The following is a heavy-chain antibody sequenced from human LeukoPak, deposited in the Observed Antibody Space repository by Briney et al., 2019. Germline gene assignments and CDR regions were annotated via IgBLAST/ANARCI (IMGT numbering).Heavy chain of an antibody. Sequence: ASVKVSCKASGYTFTSYYMHWVRQAPGQGLEWMGIINPSGGSTSYVQKFQGRVTMTRDTSTSTVYMELSSLRSEDTAVYYCASPWGGYCSSTSCYAPSSRQYYYYYGMDVWGQGTTVTVSS. D-gene: IGHD2-2*01. J-gene: IGHJ6*02. CDR2: INPSGGST. V-gene: IGHV1-46*01. CDR3: ASPWGGYCSSTSCYAPSSRQYYYYYGMDV. CDR1: GYTFTSYY.